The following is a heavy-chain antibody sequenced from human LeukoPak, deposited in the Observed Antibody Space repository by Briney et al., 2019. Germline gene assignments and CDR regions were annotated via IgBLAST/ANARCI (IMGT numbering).Heavy chain of an antibody. J-gene: IGHJ3*02. CDR2: IYYSGST. CDR1: GGSISGGGYY. CDR3: AREGYSSGNDAFDI. V-gene: IGHV4-31*03. Sequence: SQTLSLTCTVSGGSISGGGYYWSWIRQHPGKGLEWIGYIYYSGSTYYNPSLKSRVTISVDTSKNQFSLKLSSVTAADTAVYYCAREGYSSGNDAFDIWGQGTMVTVSS. D-gene: IGHD6-19*01.